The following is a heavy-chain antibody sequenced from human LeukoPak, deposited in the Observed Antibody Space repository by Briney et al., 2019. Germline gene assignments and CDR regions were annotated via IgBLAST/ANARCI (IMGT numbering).Heavy chain of an antibody. CDR2: ISGSGDTT. V-gene: IGHV3-23*01. CDR3: AKGSRQQLVLAFDI. D-gene: IGHD6-13*01. CDR1: GFTFSSYA. Sequence: GGSLRLSCAASGFTFSSYAMSWVRQAPGKGLEWVSGISGSGDTTHYADSVKGRFTISRDNAKNSLYLQMNSLRAEDTALYYCAKGSRQQLVLAFDIWGQGTMVTVSS. J-gene: IGHJ3*02.